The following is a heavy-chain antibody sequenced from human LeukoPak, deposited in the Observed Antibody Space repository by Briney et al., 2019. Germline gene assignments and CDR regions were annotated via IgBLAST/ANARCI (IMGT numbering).Heavy chain of an antibody. Sequence: SVKLSCKASGFTFTSSAMQWVRQARGQRLEWIGWIVVGSGNTNYAQKLQERVTITRDMSTSTAYMELGSLRSEDTAVYYCAADAYCSSTSCYYYYYGMDVWGQGTTVTVSS. D-gene: IGHD2-2*01. J-gene: IGHJ6*02. CDR2: IVVGSGNT. V-gene: IGHV1-58*02. CDR1: GFTFTSSA. CDR3: AADAYCSSTSCYYYYYGMDV.